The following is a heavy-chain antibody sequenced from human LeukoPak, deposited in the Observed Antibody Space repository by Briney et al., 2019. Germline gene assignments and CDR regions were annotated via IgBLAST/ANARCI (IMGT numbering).Heavy chain of an antibody. V-gene: IGHV4-59*01. CDR1: GGSISSYY. D-gene: IGHD5-18*01. CDR3: ARFRGYSYGDFDY. J-gene: IGHJ4*02. Sequence: SETLSLTCTVSGGSISSYYWSWIRQPPGKGLEWIGYIYYSGSTNYNPSLKSRVTISVDTSKNQFSLKLSSVTAADTAVYYCARFRGYSYGDFDYWGQGTLVTVPS. CDR2: IYYSGST.